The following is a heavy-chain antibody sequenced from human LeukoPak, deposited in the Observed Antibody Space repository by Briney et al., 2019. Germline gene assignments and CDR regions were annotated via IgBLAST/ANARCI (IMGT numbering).Heavy chain of an antibody. CDR2: IYYSGST. V-gene: IGHV4-59*01. Sequence: PSETLSLTCTVSGGSISSYYWSWIRQPPGKGLEWIGYIYYSGSTNYNPSLKGRVTISVDTSKNQFSLKLSSVTAADTAVYYCARVYYDSSGYYPFDYWGQGTLVTVSS. D-gene: IGHD3-22*01. J-gene: IGHJ4*02. CDR1: GGSISSYY. CDR3: ARVYYDSSGYYPFDY.